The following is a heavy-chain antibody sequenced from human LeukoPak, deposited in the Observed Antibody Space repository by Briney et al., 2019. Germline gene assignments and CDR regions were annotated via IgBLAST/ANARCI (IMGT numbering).Heavy chain of an antibody. CDR3: SRENGAFSPFGY. CDR2: IHLSGRT. J-gene: IGHJ4*02. Sequence: SETLSLTCGVSGGSITTTNWWSWVRQPPGQGLEWIGEIHLSGRTNYNPSLNSRVTLALDTSKNHLSLSLTSVTAADTAVYYCSRENGAFSPFGYWGQGTLVTVPS. CDR1: GGSITTTNW. V-gene: IGHV4-4*02. D-gene: IGHD2-8*01.